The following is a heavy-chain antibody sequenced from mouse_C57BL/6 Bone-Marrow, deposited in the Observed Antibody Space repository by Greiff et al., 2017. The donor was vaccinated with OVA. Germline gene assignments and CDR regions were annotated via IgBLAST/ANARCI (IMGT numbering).Heavy chain of an antibody. D-gene: IGHD1-1*01. J-gene: IGHJ4*01. Sequence: VQLQQSGPELVKPGASVKISCKASGYTFTDYYMNWVKQSHGKSLEWIGDINPNNGGTSYNQKFKGKATLTVDKSSSTAYMELRSLTSEDSAVYYCARLYGSSYGAMDYWGQGTSVTVSS. CDR3: ARLYGSSYGAMDY. V-gene: IGHV1-26*01. CDR2: INPNNGGT. CDR1: GYTFTDYY.